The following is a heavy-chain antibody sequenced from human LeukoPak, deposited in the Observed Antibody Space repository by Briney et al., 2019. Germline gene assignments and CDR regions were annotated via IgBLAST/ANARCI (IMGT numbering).Heavy chain of an antibody. CDR3: AKERRQQWLVPFDY. V-gene: IGHV3-23*01. CDR2: VSGGGEST. J-gene: IGHJ4*02. D-gene: IGHD6-19*01. Sequence: GGSLRLSCAASGFTFTRYAMSWVRQAPGKGLEWVSAVSGGGESTLYADSVKGRFTISRDNSKNTLYLQMTSLSAEDSAVYYCAKERRQQWLVPFDYWGQGTLVTVSS. CDR1: GFTFTRYA.